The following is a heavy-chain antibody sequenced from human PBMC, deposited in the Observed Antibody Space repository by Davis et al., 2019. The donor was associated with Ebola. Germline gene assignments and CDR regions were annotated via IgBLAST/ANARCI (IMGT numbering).Heavy chain of an antibody. D-gene: IGHD2-2*01. J-gene: IGHJ4*02. Sequence: ASVKVSCKTSEYTFTGYYMHWVRQAPGHGLEWMGCMNPKSGGTNYAQKFQGRVTMTRDTSISTAYMELSRLRSDDTAVYYCAREGEDIVVVPAAASLDYWGQGTLVTVSS. CDR2: MNPKSGGT. CDR3: AREGEDIVVVPAAASLDY. CDR1: EYTFTGYY. V-gene: IGHV1-2*02.